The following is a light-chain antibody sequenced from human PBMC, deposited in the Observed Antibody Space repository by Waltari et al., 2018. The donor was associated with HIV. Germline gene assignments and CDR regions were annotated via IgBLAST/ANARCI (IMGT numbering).Light chain of an antibody. J-gene: IGLJ1*01. V-gene: IGLV1-44*01. Sequence: QSALTQPPSASGTPGQRVIISCSGSSSNIGINPVAWNQQLPGTAPRVLIYSSNQRPSGVPDRFSASKSGTSASLAISGLQSEDEADYYCAAWDDSLSGLVFGIGTNVTVL. CDR1: SSNIGINP. CDR2: SSN. CDR3: AAWDDSLSGLV.